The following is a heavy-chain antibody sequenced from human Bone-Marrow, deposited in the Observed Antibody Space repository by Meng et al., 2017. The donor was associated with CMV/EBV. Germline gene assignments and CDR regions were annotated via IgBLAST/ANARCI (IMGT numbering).Heavy chain of an antibody. CDR1: GGTFSSYT. J-gene: IGHJ6*02. CDR2: IIPILGIA. V-gene: IGHV1-69*02. Sequence: SVKVSCKASGGTFSSYTISWVRQAPGQGLEWMGRIIPILGIANYAQKFQGRVTITADKSTSTAYMELSSLRSEDTAVYYCARVDGVAPYYYYGMDVWGQGTTVTVSS. CDR3: ARVDGVAPYYYYGMDV. D-gene: IGHD5-12*01.